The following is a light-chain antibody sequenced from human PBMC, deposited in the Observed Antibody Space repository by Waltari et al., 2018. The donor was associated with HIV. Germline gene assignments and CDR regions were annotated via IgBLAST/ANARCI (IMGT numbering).Light chain of an antibody. J-gene: IGKJ4*01. CDR1: QNLLYRSNNKNY. Sequence: DIVMTQSPDSLTVSLGDRATIYSTSSQNLLYRSNNKNYVAWYQQKTGQPPKLLIYWASTRESGVPARFSGGGSGTDFTLTISSLQAEDVATYYCQQYYRTPLTFGGGTKVEIK. V-gene: IGKV4-1*01. CDR3: QQYYRTPLT. CDR2: WAS.